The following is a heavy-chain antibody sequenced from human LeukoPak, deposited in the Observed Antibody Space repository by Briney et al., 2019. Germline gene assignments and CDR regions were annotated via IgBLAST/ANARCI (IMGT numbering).Heavy chain of an antibody. CDR1: GFTFSSYA. D-gene: IGHD1-26*01. CDR2: ISGSGGST. V-gene: IGHV3-23*01. J-gene: IGHJ4*02. Sequence: GGSLRLSCAASGFTFSSYAMSWVRQAPGKGLEWVSAISGSGGSTYYADSVKGRFTISRDKSKNTLYLQMNSLRVDDTAVYYCAKGQPSGSYYNYFDYWGQGTLVTVSS. CDR3: AKGQPSGSYYNYFDY.